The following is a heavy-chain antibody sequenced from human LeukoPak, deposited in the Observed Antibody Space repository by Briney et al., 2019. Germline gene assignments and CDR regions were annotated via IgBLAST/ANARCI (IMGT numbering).Heavy chain of an antibody. J-gene: IGHJ4*02. V-gene: IGHV1-2*02. CDR2: INPNSGGT. D-gene: IGHD3-16*02. CDR1: GYTFTGYY. CDR3: ARGAAMITFGGVIVIPNVYYFDY. Sequence: ASVKVSRKASGYTFTGYYMHWVRQAPGQGLEWMGWINPNSGGTNYAQKFQGRVTMTRDTSISTAYMELSRLRSDDTAVYYCARGAAMITFGGVIVIPNVYYFDYWGQGTLVTVSS.